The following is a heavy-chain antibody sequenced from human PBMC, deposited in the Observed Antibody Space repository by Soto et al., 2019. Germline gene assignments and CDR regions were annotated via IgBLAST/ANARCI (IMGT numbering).Heavy chain of an antibody. Sequence: SETLSLTCTVSGDPINNYCWSWIRQPPGKGLEWIGYIYYSGNTKYNPSLKSRVTISVDTSKNQFSLRLTSVTAADTAVYYCAKQGGKYGIRSFDPWGQGTLVTVSS. J-gene: IGHJ5*02. CDR3: AKQGGKYGIRSFDP. V-gene: IGHV4-59*08. CDR1: GDPINNYC. CDR2: IYYSGNT. D-gene: IGHD1-1*01.